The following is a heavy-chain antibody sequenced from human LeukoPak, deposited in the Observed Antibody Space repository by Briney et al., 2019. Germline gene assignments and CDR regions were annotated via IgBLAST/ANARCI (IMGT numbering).Heavy chain of an antibody. J-gene: IGHJ4*02. V-gene: IGHV4-39*07. CDR3: ARAPDNSYYFDY. Sequence: SGTLSLTCTVSGGSISSSSYYWGWLRQPPGKGLGWIGSIYYSGSTYYNPSLNSRVTITVDTSKNQFSLKLSSVTAADTAVYYCARAPDNSYYFDYWGQGSLVTVSS. CDR1: GGSISSSSYY. CDR2: IYYSGST. D-gene: IGHD1-20*01.